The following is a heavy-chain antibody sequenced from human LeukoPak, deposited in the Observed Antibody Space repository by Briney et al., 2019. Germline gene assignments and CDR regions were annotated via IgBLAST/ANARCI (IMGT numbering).Heavy chain of an antibody. CDR3: ARRTIAVAGFDY. CDR2: IYYSGST. CDR1: GGSISSSSYY. V-gene: IGHV4-39*07. D-gene: IGHD6-19*01. Sequence: SETLSLTCTVSGGSISSSSYYWGWIRQPPGKGLEWIGSIYYSGSTYYNPSLKSRVTISVDTSKNQFSLKLSSVTAADTAVYYCARRTIAVAGFDYWGQGTLVTVSS. J-gene: IGHJ4*02.